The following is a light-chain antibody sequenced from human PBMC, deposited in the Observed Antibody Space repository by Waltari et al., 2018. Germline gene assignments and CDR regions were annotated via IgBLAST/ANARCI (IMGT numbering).Light chain of an antibody. CDR1: SSNIGHNY. CDR2: YNN. V-gene: IGLV1-51*01. J-gene: IGLJ2*01. CDR3: GTWDNSLYAV. Sequence: QSVLRQPPSVSAAPGQNVTISCSGTSSNIGHNYVSWYQQFPGTVPKLLIYYNNRRPSGSPAPFSGSKAGTSATLDITGHQTGDEADYYCGTWDNSLYAVFGGGTKLTVL.